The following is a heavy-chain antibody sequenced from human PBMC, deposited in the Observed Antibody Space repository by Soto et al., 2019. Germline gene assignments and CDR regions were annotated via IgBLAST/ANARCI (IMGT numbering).Heavy chain of an antibody. CDR1: GFTFDDYA. D-gene: IGHD2-21*02. CDR3: AKYGGGDYRLGTYFDS. V-gene: IGHV3-9*01. J-gene: IGHJ4*02. CDR2: ISWNSGSI. Sequence: EVQLVESGGDLVQPGRSLRLSCATSGFTFDDYAMHWVRQAPGKGLEWVSGISWNSGSIHYADSVRGRFTISRDNAKNSLYLQMNSLRPEDTAIYYCAKYGGGDYRLGTYFDSWGQGTLVTVSS.